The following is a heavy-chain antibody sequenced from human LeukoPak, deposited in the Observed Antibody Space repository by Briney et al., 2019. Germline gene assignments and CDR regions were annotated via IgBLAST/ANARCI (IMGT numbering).Heavy chain of an antibody. J-gene: IGHJ4*02. D-gene: IGHD5-12*01. Sequence: PSETLSLTCTVSGGSISSYYWSWIRQPPGKGLEWIGYILYSGTTNSNPSLKSRVTISVDTSKNQISLKLSSVTAADTVVYYCARMGGYSGYATHWGQGTLVTVSS. CDR3: ARMGGYSGYATH. CDR1: GGSISSYY. V-gene: IGHV4-59*08. CDR2: ILYSGTT.